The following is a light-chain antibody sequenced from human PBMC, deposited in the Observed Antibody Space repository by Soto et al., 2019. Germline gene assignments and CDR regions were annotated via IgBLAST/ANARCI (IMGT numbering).Light chain of an antibody. V-gene: IGKV1-12*01. CDR2: AAS. CDR3: QQSYSTPFI. J-gene: IGKJ3*01. Sequence: DIHMTQSPSSVSASIGDRVTITCRASQGIGTWLAWYQQKPGKGPNLLIYAASSLESGVPSRFSGSGSGTDFTLTISSLQPEDFATYYCQQSYSTPFIFGPGTKVDIK. CDR1: QGIGTW.